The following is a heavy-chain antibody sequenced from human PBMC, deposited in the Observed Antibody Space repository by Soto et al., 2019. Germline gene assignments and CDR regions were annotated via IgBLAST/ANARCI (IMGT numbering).Heavy chain of an antibody. CDR3: ARDDFSRSGSYDYGYGMDV. CDR1: GYTFTSYG. CDR2: ISAYNGNT. J-gene: IGHJ6*02. V-gene: IGHV1-18*01. Sequence: QVQLVQSGAEVKKPGASVKVSCKASGYTFTSYGISWVRQAPGQGLEWMGWISAYNGNTNYAQKLQGTVTMTTDTSTSTAYMELRSLRSDGTAVYYCARDDFSRSGSYDYGYGMDVWGQGTTVTVSS. D-gene: IGHD1-26*01.